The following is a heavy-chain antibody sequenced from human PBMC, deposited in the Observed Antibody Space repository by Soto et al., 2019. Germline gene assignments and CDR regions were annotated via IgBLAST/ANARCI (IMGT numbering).Heavy chain of an antibody. CDR1: GFPFSDYY. CDR2: ISASGSPI. J-gene: IGHJ4*02. CDR3: AREDRDSSGYFDY. D-gene: IGHD3-22*01. V-gene: IGHV3-11*01. Sequence: PGGSLRLSCVASGFPFSDYYMTWIRQAPGKGLEWVAHISASGSPINYADSVKGRFTISRDNGKSSLYLQMDSLRAEDTAVYYCAREDRDSSGYFDYWGQGTLVTVSS.